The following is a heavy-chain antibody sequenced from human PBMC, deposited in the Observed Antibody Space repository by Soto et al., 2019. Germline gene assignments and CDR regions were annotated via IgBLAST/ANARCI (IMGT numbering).Heavy chain of an antibody. V-gene: IGHV3-9*01. CDR1: GFTFEDYA. Sequence: PGGSLRLSCAASGFTFEDYAMHWVRQVPGKGLEWVSGVTWNGGSIGYADSVKGRFTISRDNVKNSLYLQMNSLRPEDTASYYCALSWGGYGDYYFDYWGRGTLVTVSS. J-gene: IGHJ4*02. CDR2: VTWNGGSI. D-gene: IGHD4-17*01. CDR3: ALSWGGYGDYYFDY.